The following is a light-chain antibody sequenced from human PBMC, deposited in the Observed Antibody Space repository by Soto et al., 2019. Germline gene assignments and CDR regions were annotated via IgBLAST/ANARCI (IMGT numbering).Light chain of an antibody. Sequence: EIVLSQSPATLSLSPGERATLSCRASQSVGSYLAWYQHIPGQAPRLLIYDASKRATGIPARFSGSGSGTDFTLTISSLEPEDFAVYYCQKSSNWPPTWTFGQGTKVEVK. CDR1: QSVGSY. CDR2: DAS. J-gene: IGKJ1*01. V-gene: IGKV3-11*01. CDR3: QKSSNWPPTWT.